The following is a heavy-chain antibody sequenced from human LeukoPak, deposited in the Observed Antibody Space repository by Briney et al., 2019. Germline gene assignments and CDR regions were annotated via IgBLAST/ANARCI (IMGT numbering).Heavy chain of an antibody. CDR1: GGSFSGYY. Sequence: SETLSLTCAVYGGSFSGYYWSWIRQPPGKGLEWIGEINHSGSTNYNPSLKSRVTISVDTSKNQFSLKLSSVTAADTAVYYCARGLTYFLRYSYAYDDYWGQGTLVTVSS. CDR3: ARGLTYFLRYSYAYDDY. CDR2: INHSGST. V-gene: IGHV4-34*01. J-gene: IGHJ4*02. D-gene: IGHD5-18*01.